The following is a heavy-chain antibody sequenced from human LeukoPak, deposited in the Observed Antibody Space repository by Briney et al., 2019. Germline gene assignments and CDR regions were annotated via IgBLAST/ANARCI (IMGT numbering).Heavy chain of an antibody. CDR3: ARVGGSFIIDY. V-gene: IGHV4-30-4*01. D-gene: IGHD1-26*01. CDR2: IYYSGST. CDR1: GGSISSGDYY. J-gene: IGHJ4*02. Sequence: PSETLSLTCTVSGGSISSGDYYWSWIRQPPGKGLEWIGYIYYSGSTYYNPSLKSRVTISVDTSKNQFSLKLSSVTAADTAVYYCARVGGSFIIDYWGQGTLVTVSS.